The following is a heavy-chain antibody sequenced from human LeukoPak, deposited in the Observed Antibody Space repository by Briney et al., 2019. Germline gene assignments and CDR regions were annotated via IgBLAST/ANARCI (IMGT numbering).Heavy chain of an antibody. CDR3: ARGSVSGWFDP. Sequence: SETLSLTCAVYGGSFSGYYWSWIRQPPGKGLEWIGYIYYSGSTNYNPSLKSRVTISVDTSKNQFSLKLSSVTAADTAVYYCARGSVSGWFDPWGQGTLVTVSS. CDR2: IYYSGST. CDR1: GGSFSGYY. J-gene: IGHJ5*02. D-gene: IGHD3-10*01. V-gene: IGHV4-59*01.